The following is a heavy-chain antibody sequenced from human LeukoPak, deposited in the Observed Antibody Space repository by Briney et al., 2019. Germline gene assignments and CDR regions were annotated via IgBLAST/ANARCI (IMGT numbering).Heavy chain of an antibody. Sequence: SETLSLTCVVSGGSISSGNWWSWVRQPPGKGLEWIGEIYHSGSTNYNPSLKSRVTISVDKSKNQFSLKLSSVTAADTAVYYCARASGAITFGGVMGVYFDYWGQGTLVTVSS. CDR3: ARASGAITFGGVMGVYFDY. CDR2: IYHSGST. D-gene: IGHD3-16*01. J-gene: IGHJ4*02. CDR1: GGSISSGNW. V-gene: IGHV4-4*02.